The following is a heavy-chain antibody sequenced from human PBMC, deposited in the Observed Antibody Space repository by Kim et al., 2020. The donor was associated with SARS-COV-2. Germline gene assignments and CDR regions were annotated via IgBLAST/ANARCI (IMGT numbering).Heavy chain of an antibody. V-gene: IGHV3-7*01. CDR2: IKQDGSEK. J-gene: IGHJ5*02. Sequence: GGSLRLSCAASGFTFSSYWMSWVRQAPGKGLEWVANIKQDGSEKYYVDSVKGRFTISRDNAKNSLYLQMNSLRAEDTAVYYCARDVGRGGRDNWFDPWGQGSLVALSS. CDR1: GFTFSSYW. D-gene: IGHD1-26*01. CDR3: ARDVGRGGRDNWFDP.